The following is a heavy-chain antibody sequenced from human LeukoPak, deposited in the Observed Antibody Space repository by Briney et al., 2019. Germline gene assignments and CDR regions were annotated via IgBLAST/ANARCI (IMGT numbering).Heavy chain of an antibody. CDR1: GFTFNSHE. CDR3: ASYYGDSLFDS. D-gene: IGHD4-17*01. J-gene: IGHJ4*02. V-gene: IGHV3-48*03. Sequence: GGSLRLSCAASGFTFNSHEMNWVRQAPGKGLEWVSYISSSGSTIYYADSVKGRFTISRDNAKNSLYLQMNSLRAEDTAVYYCASYYGDSLFDSWGQGTLVTVSS. CDR2: ISSSGSTI.